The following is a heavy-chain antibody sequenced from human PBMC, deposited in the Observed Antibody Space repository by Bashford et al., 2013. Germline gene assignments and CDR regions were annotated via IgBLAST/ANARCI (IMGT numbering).Heavy chain of an antibody. CDR2: IYYSGST. V-gene: IGHV4-61*01. CDR3: ARALGNYYYSRGGFDY. CDR1: GGSVSSGSYY. J-gene: IGHJ4*02. Sequence: RPLLYSSETLSLTCTVSGGSVSSGSYYWSWIRQPPGRGLEWIGYIYYSGSTNYNPSLKSRVTISVDTSKNQFSLKLSSVTAADTAVYYCARALGNYYYSRGGFDYWGQGTLVTVSS. D-gene: IGHD3-22*01.